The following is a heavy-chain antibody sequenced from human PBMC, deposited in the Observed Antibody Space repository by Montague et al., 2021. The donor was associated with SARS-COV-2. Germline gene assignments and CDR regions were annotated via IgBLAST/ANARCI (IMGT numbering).Heavy chain of an antibody. Sequence: SLRLSCAASGFTFSDYYMSWIRQAPGKGLEWVSYISSSSSFRNYAYSVNGRFTISRDNAKNSLYLQMNILRAEDTAVYFCGRARITFFGVVIVPLDYWGQGTLVTVSS. J-gene: IGHJ4*02. CDR2: ISSSSSFR. D-gene: IGHD3-3*01. CDR3: GRARITFFGVVIVPLDY. CDR1: GFTFSDYY. V-gene: IGHV3-11*05.